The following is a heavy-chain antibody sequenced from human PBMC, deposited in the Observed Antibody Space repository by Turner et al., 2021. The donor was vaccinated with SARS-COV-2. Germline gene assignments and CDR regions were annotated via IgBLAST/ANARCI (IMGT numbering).Heavy chain of an antibody. CDR2: FDPEDGET. D-gene: IGHD3-22*01. Sequence: QVQLVQSGAEVKKPGASVKVTCKVSGYTLIELSMHWVRQAPGKGLEWMGGFDPEDGETIYAQKFQGRVTMTEDTSTDTAYMELSSLRSEDTAVYYCATAPANYYDSSGSKGFYYYYYGMDVWGQGTTATVSS. CDR3: ATAPANYYDSSGSKGFYYYYYGMDV. CDR1: GYTLIELS. J-gene: IGHJ6*02. V-gene: IGHV1-24*01.